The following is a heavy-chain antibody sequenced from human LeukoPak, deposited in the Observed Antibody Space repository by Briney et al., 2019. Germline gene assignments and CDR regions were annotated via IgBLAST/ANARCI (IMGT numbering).Heavy chain of an antibody. Sequence: PSETLSLTCTVSGGSISSYYWSWIRQPPGKGLEWIGYIYYSGSTNYNPSLKSRVTISVDTSKNQFSLKLSPVTAADAAVYYCVRAGNREWLRLFDYWGQGTLVTVSS. CDR3: VRAGNREWLRLFDY. J-gene: IGHJ4*02. V-gene: IGHV4-59*01. CDR1: GGSISSYY. D-gene: IGHD5-12*01. CDR2: IYYSGST.